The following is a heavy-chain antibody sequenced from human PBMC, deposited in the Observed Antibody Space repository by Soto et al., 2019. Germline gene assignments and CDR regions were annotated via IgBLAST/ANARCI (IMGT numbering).Heavy chain of an antibody. J-gene: IGHJ5*02. D-gene: IGHD6-6*01. CDR1: GFSFTGYY. V-gene: IGHV1-2*02. Sequence: ASVKVSCKASGFSFTGYYIHWLRQAPGQGLEWMGWINAHSGGTEYAQKFQGRVALTRDTSIATAYLTLTSLTSDDTALYYCAKDLTRQLAYWLDPWGQGTQVTVSS. CDR2: INAHSGGT. CDR3: AKDLTRQLAYWLDP.